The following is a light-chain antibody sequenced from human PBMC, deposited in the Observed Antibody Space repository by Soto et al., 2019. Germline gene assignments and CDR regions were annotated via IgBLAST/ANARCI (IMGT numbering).Light chain of an antibody. CDR1: NIGGKS. Sequence: SYELTQPPSVSVAPGRAAWITCGGNNIGGKSVHWYQQKPGQAPVLVIYYDSDRPSGIPERFSGSNSGNTATLTISRVEAGDEADYYCQLWDSTSGHVVFGGGTKVTVL. J-gene: IGLJ2*01. CDR3: QLWDSTSGHVV. V-gene: IGLV3-21*04. CDR2: YDS.